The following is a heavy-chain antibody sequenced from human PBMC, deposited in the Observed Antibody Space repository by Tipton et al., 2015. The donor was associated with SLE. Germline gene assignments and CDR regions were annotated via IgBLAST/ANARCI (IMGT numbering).Heavy chain of an antibody. Sequence: SLRLSCAASGFSFSTYAMHWVRQVPGKGLEWVAVILYDGSNQYYADSVKGRFTLSRDNSKNTLFLQMNSLRAEDTAVYYCARGIRLGSSWYLDYWGQGTLVTVSS. J-gene: IGHJ4*02. D-gene: IGHD6-13*01. CDR2: ILYDGSNQ. CDR1: GFSFSTYA. CDR3: ARGIRLGSSWYLDY. V-gene: IGHV3-30-3*01.